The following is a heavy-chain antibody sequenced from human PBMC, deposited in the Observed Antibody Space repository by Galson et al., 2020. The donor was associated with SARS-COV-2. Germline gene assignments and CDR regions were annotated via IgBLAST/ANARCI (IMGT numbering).Heavy chain of an antibody. D-gene: IGHD3-22*01. J-gene: IGHJ4*02. V-gene: IGHV3-23*01. CDR3: AKRHRDSSGFDY. CDR1: GFTFSSYA. Sequence: EGSLRLSCAASGFTFSSYAMNWLRQAPGKGLEWVSGISGSGSATYYAGSVKGRFTISRDNSRNTLYLQLSSLRAGDTAIYYCAKRHRDSSGFDYWGQGARVTVSS. CDR2: ISGSGSAT.